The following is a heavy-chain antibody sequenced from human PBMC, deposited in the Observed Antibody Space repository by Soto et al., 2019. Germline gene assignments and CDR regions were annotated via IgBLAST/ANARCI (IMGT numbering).Heavy chain of an antibody. CDR3: ARNYYDSSGYYSDFDY. D-gene: IGHD3-22*01. Sequence: ASVKVSCKASGYTFTGYYMHWVRQAPGQGLEWMGWINPNSGGTNYAQKFQGRVTMTRDTSISTAYMELSRLRSDDTAVYYCARNYYDSSGYYSDFDYWGQGTLVTVSS. J-gene: IGHJ4*02. V-gene: IGHV1-2*02. CDR2: INPNSGGT. CDR1: GYTFTGYY.